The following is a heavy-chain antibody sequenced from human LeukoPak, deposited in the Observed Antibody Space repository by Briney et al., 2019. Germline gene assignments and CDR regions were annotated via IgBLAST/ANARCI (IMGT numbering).Heavy chain of an antibody. D-gene: IGHD5-24*01. CDR2: ISGSGGST. CDR1: GFTFSTYA. Sequence: PGGSLRLSCAASGFTFSTYAMSWVRQAPGKGLEWVSGISGSGGSTYYADSVKGRFTISRDNPKNLLFLQINSLRVEDTAVYYCARETPRRGETRDGYRWGQGTVVTVSS. CDR3: ARETPRRGETRDGYR. J-gene: IGHJ4*02. V-gene: IGHV3-23*01.